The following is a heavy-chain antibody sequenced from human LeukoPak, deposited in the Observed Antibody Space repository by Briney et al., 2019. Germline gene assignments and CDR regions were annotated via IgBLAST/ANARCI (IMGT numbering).Heavy chain of an antibody. Sequence: SETLSLTCTVSGGSISSGGYYCSWIRQPAGKGLEWIGRIYTSGSTNYNPSLKSRVTMSVDTSKNQFSLKLSSVTAADTAVYYCARAGYSSGWDTFDYWGQGTLVTVFS. CDR3: ARAGYSSGWDTFDY. D-gene: IGHD6-19*01. V-gene: IGHV4-61*02. J-gene: IGHJ4*02. CDR2: IYTSGST. CDR1: GGSISSGGYY.